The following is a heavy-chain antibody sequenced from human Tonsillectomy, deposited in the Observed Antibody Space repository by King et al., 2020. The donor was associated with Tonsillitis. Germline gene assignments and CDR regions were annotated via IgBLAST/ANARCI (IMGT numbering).Heavy chain of an antibody. J-gene: IGHJ3*02. D-gene: IGHD3-3*01. CDR2: ITWNSGTL. Sequence: VQLVESGGGLVQPGRSLRLSCAASGFTFNDYAMHWVRQTPGKGLEWVSAITWNSGTLGYADSVKGRFTISRDNAKSSLYLQMSSLREEDTALYYCASGLRGARDAFHIWGQGTMVIVSS. CDR1: GFTFNDYA. V-gene: IGHV3-9*01. CDR3: ASGLRGARDAFHI.